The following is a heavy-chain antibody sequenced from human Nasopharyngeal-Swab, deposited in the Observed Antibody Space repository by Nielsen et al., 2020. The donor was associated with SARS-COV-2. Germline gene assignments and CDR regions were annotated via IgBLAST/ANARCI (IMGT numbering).Heavy chain of an antibody. CDR1: GYTFTSYY. J-gene: IGHJ6*02. D-gene: IGHD1-26*01. CDR3: ARVGWGDPPSGSYSYYYYGMDV. Sequence: ASVKVSCKASGYTFTSYYMHWVRQAPGQGLEWMGIINPSGGSTSYAQKFQGRVTMTRDTSTGTVYMELSSLRSEDTAVYYCARVGWGDPPSGSYSYYYYGMDVWGQGTTVTVSS. CDR2: INPSGGST. V-gene: IGHV1-46*01.